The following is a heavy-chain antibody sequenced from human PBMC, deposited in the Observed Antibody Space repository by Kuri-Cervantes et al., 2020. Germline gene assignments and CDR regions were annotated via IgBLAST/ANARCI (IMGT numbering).Heavy chain of an antibody. D-gene: IGHD1-26*01. J-gene: IGHJ4*02. Sequence: GESLKISCAASAVNVSNYARHWVRQAPGKGLDTVAGISYDGSHKYYADSVKGRFTISRDNYKNTLYLQMNSLRADDTAVYYCARPIDYSGIYYAFDYWCQGTLVTVYS. CDR3: ARPIDYSGIYYAFDY. V-gene: IGHV3-30-3*01. CDR2: ISYDGSHK. CDR1: AVNVSNYA.